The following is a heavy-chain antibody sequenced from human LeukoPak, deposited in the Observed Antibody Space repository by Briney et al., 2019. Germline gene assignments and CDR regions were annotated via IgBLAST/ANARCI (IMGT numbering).Heavy chain of an antibody. D-gene: IGHD2-2*01. CDR2: INHSGST. V-gene: IGHV4-34*01. J-gene: IGHJ5*01. Sequence: SETLSLSFAVYGGSFIGYYWIWILQPPGKGLEWMGEINHSGSTNYNPSLKSRVTISVNTSKNDVSVMLSPVTAADTAVYYFARGGQYQLLYWLDAWGHGTQVTV. CDR1: GGSFIGYY. CDR3: ARGGQYQLLYWLDA.